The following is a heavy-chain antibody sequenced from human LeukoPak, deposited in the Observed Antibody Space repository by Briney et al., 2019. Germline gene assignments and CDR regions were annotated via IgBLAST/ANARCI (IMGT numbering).Heavy chain of an antibody. CDR2: INSDGSST. CDR1: GFTFSSYW. CDR3: ARIPDSPPSTYYSYFQH. V-gene: IGHV3-74*01. Sequence: AGGSLRLSCAASGFTFSSYWMHWVRQAPGKGLVWVSRINSDGSSTSYADSVKGRFTISRDNAKNTLYLQMNSLRAEDTAVYYCARIPDSPPSTYYSYFQHWGQGTLVTVSS. D-gene: IGHD2/OR15-2a*01. J-gene: IGHJ1*01.